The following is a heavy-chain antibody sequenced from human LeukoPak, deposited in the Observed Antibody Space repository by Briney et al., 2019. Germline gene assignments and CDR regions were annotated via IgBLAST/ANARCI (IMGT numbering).Heavy chain of an antibody. Sequence: GGSLRLSCVASGFNFSIYEMDWVRQAPGKGLEWVSYISSRGSTTYYAESVKGRFTISRDNANNSVYLQMSGLRVEDTAVYFCVKEGVISGTFDPWGQGTLVTVSP. D-gene: IGHD3-10*01. V-gene: IGHV3-48*03. J-gene: IGHJ5*02. CDR2: ISSRGSTT. CDR1: GFNFSIYE. CDR3: VKEGVISGTFDP.